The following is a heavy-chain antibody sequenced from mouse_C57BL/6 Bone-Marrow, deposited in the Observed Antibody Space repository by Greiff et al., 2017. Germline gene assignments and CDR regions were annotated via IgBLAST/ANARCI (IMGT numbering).Heavy chain of an antibody. CDR2: IYPRSGNT. D-gene: IGHD4-1*01. CDR3: ARSLGGFAY. CDR1: GYTFPSYG. V-gene: IGHV1-81*01. J-gene: IGHJ3*01. Sequence: QFQLQRSGAELARPGASVKLSCKASGYTFPSYGISGVKQRTGQGLDGIGEIYPRSGNTYYNEKFKGKATLTADKSSSTAYMELRSLTAEDSAVYFCARSLGGFAYWGQGTLVTVSA.